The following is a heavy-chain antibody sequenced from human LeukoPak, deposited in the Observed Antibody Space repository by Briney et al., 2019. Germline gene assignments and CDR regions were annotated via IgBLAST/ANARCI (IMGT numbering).Heavy chain of an antibody. CDR2: ISYDGSNK. CDR1: GFTFSSYA. J-gene: IGHJ5*02. Sequence: PGGSLRLSCAASGFTFSSYAMHWVRQAPGKGLEWVAVISYDGSNKYYADSVKGRFTISRDNSKNTLYLQMNSLRAEDTAVYYCARDGSGYSYGSRFDPWGQGTLVTVSS. V-gene: IGHV3-30-3*01. CDR3: ARDGSGYSYGSRFDP. D-gene: IGHD5-18*01.